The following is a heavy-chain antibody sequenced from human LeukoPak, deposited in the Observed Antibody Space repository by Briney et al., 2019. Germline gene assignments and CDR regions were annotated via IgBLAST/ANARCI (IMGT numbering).Heavy chain of an antibody. J-gene: IGHJ4*02. D-gene: IGHD2-2*01. CDR2: IKEDGSEN. CDR3: TRMAWRSRPFDY. CDR1: GFTFSYYW. V-gene: IGHV3-7*01. Sequence: GGSLRLSCAASGFTFSYYWMSWVRQAPGKGLEWVANIKEDGSENYYVDSVKGRFTISRDNAKNSLYLQMNSLRAEDTAVYYCTRMAWRSRPFDYWGQGTLVTVSS.